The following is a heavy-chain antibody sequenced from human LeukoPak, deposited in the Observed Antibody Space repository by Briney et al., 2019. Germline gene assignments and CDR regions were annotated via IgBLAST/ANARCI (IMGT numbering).Heavy chain of an antibody. CDR3: ARGQRNYYDSSGYPSYYFDY. Sequence: KPSETLSLTCTVSGGSISSRSYYWGWIRQTPGKGLEWIGSIYYSGSTYYNPSLKSRVTISVDTSKNQFSLKLSSVTAADTAVYYCARGQRNYYDSSGYPSYYFDYWGQGTLVTVSS. V-gene: IGHV4-39*07. D-gene: IGHD3-22*01. CDR1: GGSISSRSYY. J-gene: IGHJ4*02. CDR2: IYYSGST.